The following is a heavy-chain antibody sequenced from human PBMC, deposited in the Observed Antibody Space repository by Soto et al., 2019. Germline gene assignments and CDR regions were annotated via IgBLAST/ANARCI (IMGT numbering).Heavy chain of an antibody. CDR3: ARVGYGDYSGAFDI. J-gene: IGHJ3*02. CDR2: IYYSGST. V-gene: IGHV4-31*03. Sequence: QVQLQESGPGLVKPSQTLSLICTVSGGSISSGGYYWSWIRQHPGKGLEWIGYIYYSGSTYYNPSLKSRVTISVDTSKNQFSLKLSSVTAADTAVYYCARVGYGDYSGAFDIWGQGTMVTVSS. CDR1: GGSISSGGYY. D-gene: IGHD4-17*01.